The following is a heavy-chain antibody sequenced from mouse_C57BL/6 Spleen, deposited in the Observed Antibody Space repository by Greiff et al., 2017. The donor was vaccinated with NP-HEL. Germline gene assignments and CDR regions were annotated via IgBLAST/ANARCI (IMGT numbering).Heavy chain of an antibody. CDR2: IDPSDSET. CDR3: ARQDYDGGFDY. D-gene: IGHD2-4*01. Sequence: QVQLQQPGAELVRPGSSVKLSCKASGYTFTSYWMHWVKQRPIQGLEWIGNIDPSDSETHYNQKFKDKATLTVDKSSSTAYMQLSSLTSEDSAVYYRARQDYDGGFDYWGQGTTLTVSS. V-gene: IGHV1-52*01. J-gene: IGHJ2*01. CDR1: GYTFTSYW.